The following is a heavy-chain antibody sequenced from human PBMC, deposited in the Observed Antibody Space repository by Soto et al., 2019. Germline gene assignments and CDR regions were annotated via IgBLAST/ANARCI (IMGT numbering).Heavy chain of an antibody. J-gene: IGHJ3*02. CDR2: IIPIRGIA. CDR3: ARDRHDYVWGSYRYSAFDI. CDR1: GVTFSSYT. Sequence: SVKVSCKASGVTFSSYTISWVRQAPGQGLEWMGRIIPIRGIANYAQKFQGRVTITADESTSTAYMELSSLRSEDTAVYYCARDRHDYVWGSYRYSAFDIWGQGTMVTVSS. V-gene: IGHV1-69*04. D-gene: IGHD3-16*02.